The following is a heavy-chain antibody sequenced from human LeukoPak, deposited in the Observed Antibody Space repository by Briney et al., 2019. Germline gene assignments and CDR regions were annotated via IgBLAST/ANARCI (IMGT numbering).Heavy chain of an antibody. CDR3: AITTGTGFDY. CDR1: GGSISSYY. CDR2: IYYSGST. Sequence: SETLSLTCTVSGGSISSYYWSWIRQPPGKGLEWIGYIYYSGSTNYNPSLKSRVTISVDTSKNQFSLKLSSVTAADTAVYYWAITTGTGFDYWGQGTLVTVSS. D-gene: IGHD1-1*01. V-gene: IGHV4-59*01. J-gene: IGHJ4*02.